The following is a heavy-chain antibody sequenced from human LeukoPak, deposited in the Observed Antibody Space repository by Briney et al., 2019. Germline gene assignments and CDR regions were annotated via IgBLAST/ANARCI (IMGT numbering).Heavy chain of an antibody. V-gene: IGHV4-59*12. CDR2: IYYKGNT. J-gene: IGHJ4*02. CDR3: ARGAGGRGVKDY. CDR1: GGSISSYD. D-gene: IGHD3-10*01. Sequence: SETLSLTCTVSGGSISSYDWSWIRQPPGKGLEWIGSIYYKGNTYFNPSLKSRVTISVDKSKNQFSLKLSSVTAADTAVYYCARGAGGRGVKDYWGQGTLVTVSS.